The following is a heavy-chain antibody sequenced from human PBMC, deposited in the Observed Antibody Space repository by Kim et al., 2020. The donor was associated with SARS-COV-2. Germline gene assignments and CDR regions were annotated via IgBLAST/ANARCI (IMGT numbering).Heavy chain of an antibody. D-gene: IGHD6-19*01. Sequence: GGSLRLSCTTSGFTFTGHAMRWVRQAPGKGLEWVSGIDGSDGKTYYVDSVKGRFSISRDDSKNTLYLQMSALRADDTAGDYCVKGRGGWIWDYWGQGSLVTLSS. J-gene: IGHJ4*02. CDR2: IDGSDGKT. V-gene: IGHV3-23*01. CDR1: GFTFTGHA. CDR3: VKGRGGWIWDY.